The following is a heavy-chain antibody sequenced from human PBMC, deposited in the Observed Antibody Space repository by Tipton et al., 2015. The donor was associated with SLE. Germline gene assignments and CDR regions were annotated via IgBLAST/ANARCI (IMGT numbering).Heavy chain of an antibody. CDR1: GGSISSSNYY. D-gene: IGHD3-10*01. CDR2: IYYSGST. Sequence: TLSLTCTVSGGSISSSNYYWGWIRQPPGKGLEWIGSIYYSGSTNYNPSLKSRVTMSVDTSKTQFSLRLSSVTAADTAVYYCARGDAGRSDYWGQGTLVTVSS. J-gene: IGHJ4*02. CDR3: ARGDAGRSDY. V-gene: IGHV4-39*07.